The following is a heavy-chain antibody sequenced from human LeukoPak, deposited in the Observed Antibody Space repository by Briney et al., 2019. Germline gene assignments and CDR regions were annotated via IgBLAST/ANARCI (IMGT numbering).Heavy chain of an antibody. CDR3: AARSGELPYYFDY. CDR1: GYTFTRYG. CDR2: VATYNGKT. D-gene: IGHD1-26*01. V-gene: IGHV1-18*01. J-gene: IGHJ4*02. Sequence: ASVKVSCKASGYTFTRYGISWMRQAPGQGLEWMGWVATYNGKTRYGQRFQGRVTMTTDTSTSTAYMELRSLRSDDTAVYYCAARSGELPYYFDYWGQGTLVTVSS.